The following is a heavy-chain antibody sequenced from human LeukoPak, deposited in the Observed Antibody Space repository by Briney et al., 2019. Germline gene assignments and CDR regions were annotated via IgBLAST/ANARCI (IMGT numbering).Heavy chain of an antibody. V-gene: IGHV4-61*01. CDR3: ARGVPTSESAYFDL. J-gene: IGHJ2*01. CDR2: IYYSGST. D-gene: IGHD2/OR15-2a*01. Sequence: PSETLSLTCTVSGYSISSGYYWGWIRQPPGKGLEWIGYIYYSGSTNYNPSLKSRITISVDTSKNQFSLKLSSVTAADTAVYYCARGVPTSESAYFDLWGRGTLVTVSS. CDR1: GYSISSGYY.